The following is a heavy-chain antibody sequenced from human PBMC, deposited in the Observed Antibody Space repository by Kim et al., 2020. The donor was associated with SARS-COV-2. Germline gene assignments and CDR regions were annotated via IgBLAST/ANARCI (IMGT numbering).Heavy chain of an antibody. Sequence: GGSLRLSCAASGFTFSSYSMNWVRQAPGKGLEWVSYISSSSSTIYYADSVKGRFTISRDNAKNSLYLQMNSLRDEDTAVYYCARDSEYYDFWSGYRAHGYFDYWGQGTLVTVSS. CDR3: ARDSEYYDFWSGYRAHGYFDY. CDR1: GFTFSSYS. CDR2: ISSSSSTI. J-gene: IGHJ4*02. V-gene: IGHV3-48*02. D-gene: IGHD3-3*01.